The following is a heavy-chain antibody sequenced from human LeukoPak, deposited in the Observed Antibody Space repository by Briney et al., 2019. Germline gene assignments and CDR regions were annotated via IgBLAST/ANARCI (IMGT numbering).Heavy chain of an antibody. CDR3: ARAEYYYDSSGCGAFDI. J-gene: IGHJ3*02. D-gene: IGHD3-22*01. CDR2: ISSSSSYI. Sequence: PGGSLRLSCAASGFTFSSYSMNWVRQAPGKGLEWVSSISSSSSYIYYADSVKGRFTISRDNAKKSLYMQMNSLRAEDTAVYYCARAEYYYDSSGCGAFDIWGQGTMVTVSS. CDR1: GFTFSSYS. V-gene: IGHV3-21*01.